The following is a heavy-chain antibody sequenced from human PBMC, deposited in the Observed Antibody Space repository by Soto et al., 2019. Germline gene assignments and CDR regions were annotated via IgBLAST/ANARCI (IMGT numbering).Heavy chain of an antibody. CDR3: AKDQWLVRYYFDY. Sequence: QVQLVESGGGVVQPGRSLRLSCAASGFTFSSYGMHWVRQAPGKGLEWVAVISYDGSNKYYADSVKGRFTISRDNSKNTLYLQMNSLRAEDTAVYYCAKDQWLVRYYFDYWGQGTLVTVSS. V-gene: IGHV3-30*18. D-gene: IGHD6-19*01. CDR2: ISYDGSNK. CDR1: GFTFSSYG. J-gene: IGHJ4*02.